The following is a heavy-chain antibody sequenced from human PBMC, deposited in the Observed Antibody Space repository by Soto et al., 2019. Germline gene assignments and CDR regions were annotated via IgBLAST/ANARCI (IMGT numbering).Heavy chain of an antibody. Sequence: PGGSLRLSCAASGFTFSSYDMHWVRQATGKGLEWVSAIGTAGDTYYPGSVKGRFTISRESAKNSLYLQMNSLRAGDTAVYYCARVRVTTTAYYFDYWGQGTLVTVSS. CDR1: GFTFSSYD. V-gene: IGHV3-13*01. D-gene: IGHD4-17*01. CDR2: IGTAGDT. CDR3: ARVRVTTTAYYFDY. J-gene: IGHJ4*02.